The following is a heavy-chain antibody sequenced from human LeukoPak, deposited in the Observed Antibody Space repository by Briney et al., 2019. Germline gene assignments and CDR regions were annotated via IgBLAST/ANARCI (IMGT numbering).Heavy chain of an antibody. CDR2: IYYSGST. CDR3: ARDQYSSSRFDY. J-gene: IGHJ4*02. Sequence: SETLSLTCTVSGGSISSGDYYWSWIRQPPGKGLEWIGYIYYSGSTYYNLSLKSRVTISVDTSKNQFSLKLSSVTAADTAVYYCARDQYSSSRFDYWGQGTLVTVSS. CDR1: GGSISSGDYY. D-gene: IGHD6-13*01. V-gene: IGHV4-30-4*08.